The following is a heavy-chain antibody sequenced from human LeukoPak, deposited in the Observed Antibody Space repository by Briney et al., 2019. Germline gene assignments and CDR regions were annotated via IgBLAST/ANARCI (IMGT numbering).Heavy chain of an antibody. CDR3: ARGYSRAAFDI. J-gene: IGHJ3*02. Sequence: GGSLRLSCAASGFTFSSYAMSWVRQAPGKGLEWVSSISSSSSYIYYADSVKGRFTVSRDNGKNSLLLQMNSLRAEDTALYYCARGYSRAAFDIWGQGTVVAVSS. V-gene: IGHV3-21*01. CDR2: ISSSSSYI. CDR1: GFTFSSYA. D-gene: IGHD2-15*01.